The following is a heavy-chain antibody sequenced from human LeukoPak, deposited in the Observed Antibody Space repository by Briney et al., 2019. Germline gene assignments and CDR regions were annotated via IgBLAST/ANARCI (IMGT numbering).Heavy chain of an antibody. D-gene: IGHD1-26*01. CDR3: ATKVGATTYDY. J-gene: IGHJ4*02. V-gene: IGHV3-23*01. Sequence: GGSLRLSCAASGFTFSGYAMSWVRQAPGKGLEWVSAISGSGGSTNYADSVKGRFTISRDNSKNTLYLQMNSLTAEDTAVYYCATKVGATTYDYWGQGTLVTVSS. CDR2: ISGSGGST. CDR1: GFTFSGYA.